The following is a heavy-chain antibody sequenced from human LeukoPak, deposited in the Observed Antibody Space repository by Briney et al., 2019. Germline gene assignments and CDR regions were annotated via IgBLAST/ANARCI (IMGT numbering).Heavy chain of an antibody. J-gene: IGHJ4*02. CDR1: GFTFSSYT. D-gene: IGHD2-15*01. V-gene: IGHV3-21*03. CDR3: AREAYCSGGSCYYFDY. CDR2: ISSGSNYI. Sequence: GGSLRLSCAAFGFTFSSYTMNWVRQAPGKGLEWVSSISSGSNYIYYADSLKGRFTISRDNARNSLYLQMNSLRAEDTAVYYCAREAYCSGGSCYYFDYWGQGTLVTVSS.